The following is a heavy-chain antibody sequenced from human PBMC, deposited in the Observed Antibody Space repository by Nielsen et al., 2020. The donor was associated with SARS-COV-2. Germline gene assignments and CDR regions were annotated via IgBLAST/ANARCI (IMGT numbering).Heavy chain of an antibody. CDR2: ISWNSGSI. D-gene: IGHD4-17*01. V-gene: IGHV3-9*01. CDR1: GFTFSSYW. CDR3: GTTGY. J-gene: IGHJ4*02. Sequence: SLKISCAASGFTFSSYWMHWVRQAPGKGLEWVSGISWNSGSIGYADSVKGRFTISRDNAKNSLYLQMNSLRAEDTALYYCGTTGYWGQGTLVTVSS.